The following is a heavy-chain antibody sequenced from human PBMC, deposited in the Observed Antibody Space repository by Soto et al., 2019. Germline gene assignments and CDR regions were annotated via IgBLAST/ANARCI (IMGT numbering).Heavy chain of an antibody. V-gene: IGHV1-69*13. CDR2: IIPIFGTA. CDR3: ASSSPLRVLEWLCYFDY. J-gene: IGHJ4*02. Sequence: AAVKVSCTASGGTFSSYAISWVRQAPGQGLEWMGGIIPIFGTANYAQKFQGRVTITADESTSTAYMELSSLRSEDTAVYYCASSSPLRVLEWLCYFDYWGQGTLGT. CDR1: GGTFSSYA. D-gene: IGHD3-3*01.